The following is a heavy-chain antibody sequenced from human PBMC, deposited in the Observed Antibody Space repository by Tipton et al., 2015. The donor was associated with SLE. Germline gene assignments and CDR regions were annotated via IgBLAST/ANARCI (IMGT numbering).Heavy chain of an antibody. D-gene: IGHD6-19*01. J-gene: IGHJ5*02. V-gene: IGHV4-61*02. CDR2: IESSGST. CDR3: AASLYRRGWYGTDWFDP. CDR1: GASISSGLYY. Sequence: TLSLTCTVSGASISSGLYYWSWIRQSAGKGLEWIGRIESSGSTTSNPSLKTRVMISLDTSANEFSLKLSAVTAADTAVYFCAASLYRRGWYGTDWFDPWGQGTLVTVSS.